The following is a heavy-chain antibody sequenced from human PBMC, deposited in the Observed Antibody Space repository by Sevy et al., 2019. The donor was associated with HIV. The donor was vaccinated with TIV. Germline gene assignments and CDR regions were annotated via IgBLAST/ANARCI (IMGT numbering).Heavy chain of an antibody. CDR3: ARERRYCSGGSCPTYYYYYGMDV. J-gene: IGHJ6*02. D-gene: IGHD2-15*01. CDR2: IWYDGSNK. V-gene: IGHV3-33*01. Sequence: GGSLRLSCAASGFTFSSYGMHWVRQAPGKGLEWVAVIWYDGSNKYYADSVKGRFTISRDNSKNTLYRQMNSLRAEDTAVYYCARERRYCSGGSCPTYYYYYGMDVWGQGTTVTVSS. CDR1: GFTFSSYG.